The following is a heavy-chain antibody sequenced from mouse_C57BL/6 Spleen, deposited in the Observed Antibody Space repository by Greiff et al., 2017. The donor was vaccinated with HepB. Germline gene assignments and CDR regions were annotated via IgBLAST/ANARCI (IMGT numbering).Heavy chain of an antibody. CDR2: IYLGSGST. CDR3: ARESGVYAMDY. Sequence: QVQLQQPGAELVKPGASVKMSCKASGYTFTSYWITWVKQRPGQGLEWIGDIYLGSGSTNYNEKFKSKATLTVDTSSSTAYMQLSSLTSEDSAVYYCARESGVYAMDYWGQGTSVTVSS. J-gene: IGHJ4*01. CDR1: GYTFTSYW. V-gene: IGHV1-55*01.